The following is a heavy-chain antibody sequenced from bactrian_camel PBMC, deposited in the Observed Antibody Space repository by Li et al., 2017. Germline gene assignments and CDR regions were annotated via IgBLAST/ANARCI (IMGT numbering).Heavy chain of an antibody. CDR3: AKDQRVRGWMVPSGVEYIY. CDR2: IYTSGNT. CDR1: GFTFSSYY. V-gene: IGHV3-2*01. D-gene: IGHD5*01. Sequence: VQLVESGGDLVQPGGSLRLSCAASGFTFSSYYMTWVRQAPGKGLEWVSSIYTSGNTYYADSVKGRFAISRDNAKNMVTLELNSLKSEDTAMYFCAKDQRVRGWMVPSGVEYIYWGQGTQVTVS. J-gene: IGHJ4*01.